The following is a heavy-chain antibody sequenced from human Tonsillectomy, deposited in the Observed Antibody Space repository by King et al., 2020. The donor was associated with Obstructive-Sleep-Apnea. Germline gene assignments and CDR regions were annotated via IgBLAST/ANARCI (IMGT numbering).Heavy chain of an antibody. CDR2: ISSSGSP. J-gene: IGHJ4*02. CDR1: GFSFSTSG. Sequence: VQLVESGGGLVQPGGSLRLSCAASGFSFSTSGMDWVRQSPGKGLEWVSFISSSGSPYYADSVKGRFTISRDTANNLLFLQMNTLRADDTAVYYCAGGINYGFDCWGQGTLVIVSS. CDR3: AGGINYGFDC. D-gene: IGHD3-10*01. V-gene: IGHV3-48*01.